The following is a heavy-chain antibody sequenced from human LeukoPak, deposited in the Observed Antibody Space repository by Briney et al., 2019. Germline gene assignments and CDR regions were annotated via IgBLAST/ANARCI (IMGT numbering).Heavy chain of an antibody. Sequence: SETLSLTCTVSGGSISSYYWSWIRQPPGKGLEWIGYIYYGGNTNYNPSLKSRVSISIDTSKNQFSLQLSSVTAADTAVYYCARDRDSSGLRDFDLWGRGTLVTVSA. D-gene: IGHD3-22*01. CDR2: IYYGGNT. J-gene: IGHJ2*01. CDR3: ARDRDSSGLRDFDL. CDR1: GGSISSYY. V-gene: IGHV4-59*01.